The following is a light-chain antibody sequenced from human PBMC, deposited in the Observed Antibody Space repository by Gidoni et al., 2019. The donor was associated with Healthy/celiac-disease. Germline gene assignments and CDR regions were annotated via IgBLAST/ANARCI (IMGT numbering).Light chain of an antibody. CDR2: WAS. J-gene: IGKJ1*01. V-gene: IGKV4-1*01. CDR1: QSGLYSSNNKNY. CDR3: QQYYSTPWT. Sequence: DIVMTQSPDSLAVSLGERATINCKSSQSGLYSSNNKNYLAWYQQKPGQPPKRLIYWASTRESGVPDRFSGSGSGTDFTLTISSLQAEDVAVYYCQQYYSTPWTFGQGTKVEIK.